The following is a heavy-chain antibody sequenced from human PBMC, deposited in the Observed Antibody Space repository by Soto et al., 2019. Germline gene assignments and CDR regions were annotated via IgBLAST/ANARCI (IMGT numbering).Heavy chain of an antibody. CDR1: GYTFTGYY. CDR2: INPNSGGT. V-gene: IGHV1-2*02. D-gene: IGHD6-6*01. CDR3: ARPEIEYSSSPGYFDY. Sequence: ASVKVSCKASGYTFTGYYMHWVRQAPGQGLEWMGWINPNSGGTNYARKFQGRVTMTRDTSISTAYMELSRLRSDDTAVYYCARPEIEYSSSPGYFDYWGQGTLVTVSS. J-gene: IGHJ4*02.